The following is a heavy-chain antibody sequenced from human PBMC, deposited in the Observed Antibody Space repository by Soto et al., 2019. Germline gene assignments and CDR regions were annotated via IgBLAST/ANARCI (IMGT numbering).Heavy chain of an antibody. J-gene: IGHJ6*02. V-gene: IGHV4-34*09. Sequence: SETLSLTCAVYGGSVNGYYWNWIRQPPGKGLEWIANVYHTGTTYYNPFLKSRVSMSVDTSQNQFSLILASVTAADTAVYYCARALVTDYNSRDYHYYFAMDVWGQGTSVTVSS. CDR2: VYHTGTT. CDR1: GGSVNGYY. D-gene: IGHD3-22*01. CDR3: ARALVTDYNSRDYHYYFAMDV.